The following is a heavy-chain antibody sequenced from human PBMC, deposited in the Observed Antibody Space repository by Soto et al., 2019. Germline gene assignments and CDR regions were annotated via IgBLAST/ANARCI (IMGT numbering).Heavy chain of an antibody. CDR1: GGSFSGYY. Sequence: QVQLQQWGAGLLKPSETLSLTCAVYGGSFSGYYWTWIRQHPGTGLEWIGEINHSGSTNYNPSLKSRVTISVDTSKNQFSLKLTSVTAADTAVYYCARDKLTGLFDYWGQGTLVTVSS. J-gene: IGHJ4*02. CDR2: INHSGST. CDR3: ARDKLTGLFDY. D-gene: IGHD2-8*02. V-gene: IGHV4-34*01.